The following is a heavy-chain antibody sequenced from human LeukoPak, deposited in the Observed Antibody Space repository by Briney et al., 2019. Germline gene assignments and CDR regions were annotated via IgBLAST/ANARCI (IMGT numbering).Heavy chain of an antibody. V-gene: IGHV1-2*02. D-gene: IGHD5-18*01. J-gene: IGHJ5*02. CDR3: AREVYSYGWNWFDP. Sequence: ASVKVSCKASGYTFTGYYMHWVRQAPGQGLEWMGWINPNSGGTNYAQKFQGRVTMTRDTSISTAYMELSRLRSDDTAMYYCAREVYSYGWNWFDPWGQGTLVTVSS. CDR2: INPNSGGT. CDR1: GYTFTGYY.